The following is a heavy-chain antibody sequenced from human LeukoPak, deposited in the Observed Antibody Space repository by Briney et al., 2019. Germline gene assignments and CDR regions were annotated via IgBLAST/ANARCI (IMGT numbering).Heavy chain of an antibody. V-gene: IGHV4-39*01. J-gene: IGHJ4*02. Sequence: PSETLSLTCTVSGGSISSDSYYGGRIRQPPGKGLEWIGSIYYSGSTYYNPSLKSRVTISVDTSRKQFYLKMSSVTAADTAVYYCGRAPDYWGQGTLVTVSS. CDR1: GGSISSDSYY. CDR3: GRAPDY. CDR2: IYYSGST.